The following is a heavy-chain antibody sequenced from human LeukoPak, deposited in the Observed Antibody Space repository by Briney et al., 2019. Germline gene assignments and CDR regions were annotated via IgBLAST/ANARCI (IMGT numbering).Heavy chain of an antibody. CDR3: AKDGMMIVVVITYFDY. J-gene: IGHJ4*02. D-gene: IGHD3-22*01. CDR2: ISGSGGST. Sequence: GGSLRLSCAASGFTFSSYAMSWVRQAPGKGLEWVSAISGSGGSTYYADSVKGRFTISRDNSKNTLYLQMNSLRAEDTAVYYCAKDGMMIVVVITYFDYWGQGTLVTVSP. CDR1: GFTFSSYA. V-gene: IGHV3-23*01.